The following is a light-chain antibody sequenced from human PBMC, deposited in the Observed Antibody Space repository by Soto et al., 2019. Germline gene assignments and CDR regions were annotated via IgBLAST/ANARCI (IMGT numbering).Light chain of an antibody. CDR2: GAS. J-gene: IGKJ1*01. V-gene: IGKV3D-15*01. Sequence: EVVMTQSPVTLSVSPGERATLSCRASQSVSNNLAWYQQKPGQAPRLLIYGASSRATGSPARFSGSGSGTDFTLTISSLQSEDFGSYFCQQYNYWPRTFGQGTTV. CDR1: QSVSNN. CDR3: QQYNYWPRT.